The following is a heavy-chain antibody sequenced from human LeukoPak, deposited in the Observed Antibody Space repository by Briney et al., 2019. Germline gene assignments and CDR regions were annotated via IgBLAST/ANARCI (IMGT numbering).Heavy chain of an antibody. CDR1: GGSISSYY. V-gene: IGHV4-59*01. D-gene: IGHD1-26*01. CDR3: ARYGGVGATHFDY. J-gene: IGHJ4*02. Sequence: TSETLSLTCTVSGGSISSYYWSWNRQPPGKGLEWIGYIYYAGNTNYNPSLKSRVSISVDTSKNRFSLKLNSVTAADTAVYYCARYGGVGATHFDYWGQGTLVTVSS. CDR2: IYYAGNT.